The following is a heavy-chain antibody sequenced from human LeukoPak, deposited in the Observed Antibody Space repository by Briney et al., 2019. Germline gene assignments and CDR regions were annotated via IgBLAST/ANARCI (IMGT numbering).Heavy chain of an antibody. CDR2: INPNSGGT. J-gene: IGHJ4*02. CDR3: ARDERYCSSTSCYIFDY. V-gene: IGHV1-2*02. CDR1: GYTFTGYY. Sequence: ASVKVSCKASGYTFTGYYMHWVRQAPGQGLEWMGWINPNSGGTNYAQKFQGRVTMTRDTSISTAYMELSSLRSEDTAVYYCARDERYCSSTSCYIFDYWGQGTLVTVSS. D-gene: IGHD2-2*02.